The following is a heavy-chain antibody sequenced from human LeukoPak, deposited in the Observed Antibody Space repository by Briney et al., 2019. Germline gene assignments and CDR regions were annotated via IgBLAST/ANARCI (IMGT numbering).Heavy chain of an antibody. CDR2: IRYDGSNK. Sequence: GGSLRLSCAASGFTFSSYWMSWVRQAPGKGLEWVAFIRYDGSNKYYADSVKGRFTISRDNSKNTLYLQMNSLRAEDTAVYYCAKAGQYYYDSSGYYWPKGEFDYWGQGTLVTVSS. CDR3: AKAGQYYYDSSGYYWPKGEFDY. CDR1: GFTFSSYW. V-gene: IGHV3-30*02. D-gene: IGHD3-22*01. J-gene: IGHJ4*02.